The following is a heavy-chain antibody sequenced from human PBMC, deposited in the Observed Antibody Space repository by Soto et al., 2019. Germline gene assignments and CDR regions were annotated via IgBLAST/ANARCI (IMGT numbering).Heavy chain of an antibody. CDR3: AKVRRFGELRSLY. D-gene: IGHD3-10*01. CDR2: IGVSGDTT. V-gene: IGHV3-23*01. CDR1: GFTFSSYA. Sequence: EVQLLESGGDLVQPGGSLRLSCAASGFTFSSYAMSWVRQAPGKGLEWVSAIGVSGDTTYYADSVKGRFTISRDNSKNTLYLQMGSLRAEETAVYYCAKVRRFGELRSLYWGQGTLVTVSS. J-gene: IGHJ4*02.